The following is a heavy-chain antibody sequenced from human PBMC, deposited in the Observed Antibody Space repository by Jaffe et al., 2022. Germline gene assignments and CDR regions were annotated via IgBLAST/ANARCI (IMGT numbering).Heavy chain of an antibody. CDR3: ARDGGPYHYWYFDL. CDR1: GFTFSSYS. D-gene: IGHD2-2*01. V-gene: IGHV3-21*01. J-gene: IGHJ2*01. Sequence: EVQLVESGGGLVKPGGSLRLSCAASGFTFSSYSMNWVRQAPGKGLEWVSSISSSSSYIYYADSVKGRFTISRDNAKNSLYLQMNSLRAEDTAVYYCARDGGPYHYWYFDLWGRGTLVTVSS. CDR2: ISSSSSYI.